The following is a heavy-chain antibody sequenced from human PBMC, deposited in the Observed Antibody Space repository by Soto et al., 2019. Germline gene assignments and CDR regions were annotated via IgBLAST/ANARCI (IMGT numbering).Heavy chain of an antibody. D-gene: IGHD3-22*01. CDR1: GFTFSGSA. CDR2: IRSKANSYAT. V-gene: IGHV3-73*01. Sequence: GGSLRLSCAASGFTFSGSAMHWVRQASGKGLEWVGRIRSKANSYATAYAASVKGRFTISRDDSKNTAYLQMNSLKTEDTAVYYCNLPPFEVPYYYDSSRGIYGMDVWGQGTTVTVSS. J-gene: IGHJ6*02. CDR3: NLPPFEVPYYYDSSRGIYGMDV.